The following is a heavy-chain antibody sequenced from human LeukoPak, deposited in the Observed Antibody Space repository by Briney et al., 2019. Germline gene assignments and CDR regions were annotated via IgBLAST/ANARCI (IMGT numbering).Heavy chain of an antibody. D-gene: IGHD2-8*01. V-gene: IGHV3-48*01. Sequence: GGSLRLSCAASGFAFSSYSMNWVRQAPGKGLEWVSYISSSSSTIYYADSVKGRFTISRDNAKNSLYLQMNSLRAEDTAVYYCASLSVYDAFDIWGQGTMVTVSS. CDR2: ISSSSSTI. J-gene: IGHJ3*02. CDR1: GFAFSSYS. CDR3: ASLSVYDAFDI.